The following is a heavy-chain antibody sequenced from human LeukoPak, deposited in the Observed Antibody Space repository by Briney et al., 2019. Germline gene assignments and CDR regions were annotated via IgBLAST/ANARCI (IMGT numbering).Heavy chain of an antibody. J-gene: IGHJ4*02. CDR1: GFTSSSYW. V-gene: IGHV3-7*01. D-gene: IGHD6-6*01. Sequence: GGSLRLCCAASGFTSSSYWMSWVRQAPGYVLDWVANIKQDGSEKYYVDSVKGRFTISRDNAKDSLYLQMNSLRAEDTAVYYCARVYRSSSGYCFDYWGQGTLVTVSS. CDR3: ARVYRSSSGYCFDY. CDR2: IKQDGSEK.